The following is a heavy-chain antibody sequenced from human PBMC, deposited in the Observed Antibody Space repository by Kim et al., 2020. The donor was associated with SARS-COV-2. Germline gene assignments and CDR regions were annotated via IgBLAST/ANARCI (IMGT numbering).Heavy chain of an antibody. Sequence: DSVKGRFTISRDNSKNTLYLQMNSLRAEDTAVYYCAKDMAYGSGSYDFDYWGQGTLVTVSS. J-gene: IGHJ4*02. D-gene: IGHD3-10*01. V-gene: IGHV3-30*02. CDR3: AKDMAYGSGSYDFDY.